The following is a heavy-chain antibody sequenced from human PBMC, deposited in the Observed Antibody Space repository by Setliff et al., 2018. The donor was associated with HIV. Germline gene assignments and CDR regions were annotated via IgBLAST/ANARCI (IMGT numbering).Heavy chain of an antibody. J-gene: IGHJ4*02. V-gene: IGHV4-39*01. Sequence: LSLTCTVSGDYIGSRAYYWAWLRQPPGKGLEWIATIYYTGNSYYNPSLQSRVSISVDTSNNQFSLKLHSVSTSDRGVYFCARLGESGYDFRGFFDFWGPGMLVTVSS. D-gene: IGHD5-12*01. CDR1: GDYIGSRAYY. CDR2: IYYTGNS. CDR3: ARLGESGYDFRGFFDF.